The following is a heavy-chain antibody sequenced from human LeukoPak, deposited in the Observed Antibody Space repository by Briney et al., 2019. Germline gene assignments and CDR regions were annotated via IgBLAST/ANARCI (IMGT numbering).Heavy chain of an antibody. V-gene: IGHV1-24*01. J-gene: IGHJ5*02. D-gene: IGHD3-22*01. CDR2: FDPEDGET. Sequence: ASVKVSCKVSGYTLTELSMHWARQAPGKGLEWMGGFDPEDGETIYAQKFQGRVTMTEDTSTDTAYMELSSLRSEDTAVYYCATYSRYDSSGYYGWFGPWGQGTLVTVSS. CDR1: GYTLTELS. CDR3: ATYSRYDSSGYYGWFGP.